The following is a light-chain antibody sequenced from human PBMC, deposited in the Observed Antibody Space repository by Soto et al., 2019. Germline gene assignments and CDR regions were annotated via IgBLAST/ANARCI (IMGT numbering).Light chain of an antibody. Sequence: DIQMTQSPSSLSASVGDRVTITCRASQSISSYLNWYQQIPGQAPKLLIYAASSLQSGVPSRFSGSGSGTDFTLTISSLQPEDFATYYCQQSYSTPWTFGQGTKVEIK. CDR3: QQSYSTPWT. CDR1: QSISSY. CDR2: AAS. V-gene: IGKV1-39*01. J-gene: IGKJ1*01.